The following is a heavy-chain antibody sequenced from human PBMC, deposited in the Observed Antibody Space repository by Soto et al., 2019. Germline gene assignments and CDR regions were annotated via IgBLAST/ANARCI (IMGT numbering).Heavy chain of an antibody. CDR3: ARPIAARKGWFDP. Sequence: QLQLQESGPGLVKPSETLSLTCTVSGGSISSSSYYWGWIRQPPGKGLEWIGSIYYSGSTYYNPSLKSRVTISVDTSKNQFSLKLSSMTAADTAVYYCARPIAARKGWFDPWGQGTLVTVSS. V-gene: IGHV4-39*01. J-gene: IGHJ5*02. D-gene: IGHD6-6*01. CDR2: IYYSGST. CDR1: GGSISSSSYY.